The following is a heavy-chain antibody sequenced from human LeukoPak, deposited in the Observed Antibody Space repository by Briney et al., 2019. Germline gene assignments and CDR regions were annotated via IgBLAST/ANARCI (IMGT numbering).Heavy chain of an antibody. D-gene: IGHD3-22*01. J-gene: IGHJ4*02. CDR2: ISSSSSYI. CDR1: GFTFSSYS. V-gene: IGHV3-21*01. Sequence: GGSLRLSCAASGFTFSSYSMNWVRQAPGKGLEWVSSISSSSSYIYYADSVKGRFTISRDNAKNLLYLQMNSLRAEDTAVYYCARVHDSSGYYYGVDYWGQGTLVTVSS. CDR3: ARVHDSSGYYYGVDY.